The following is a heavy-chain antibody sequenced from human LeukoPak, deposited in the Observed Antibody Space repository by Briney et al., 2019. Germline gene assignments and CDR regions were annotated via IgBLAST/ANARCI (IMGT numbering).Heavy chain of an antibody. V-gene: IGHV4-59*01. Sequence: SETLSLTCTVSGGSINDYYWSWIRQPPGKGLEWIAYIYYSGNTNYNPSLKSRVTISVDTSKKQFSLKLGSVTAADTAVYYCVRGGFGYNYVFDYWGQGTLVTVSS. CDR2: IYYSGNT. CDR1: GGSINDYY. CDR3: VRGGFGYNYVFDY. D-gene: IGHD5-24*01. J-gene: IGHJ4*02.